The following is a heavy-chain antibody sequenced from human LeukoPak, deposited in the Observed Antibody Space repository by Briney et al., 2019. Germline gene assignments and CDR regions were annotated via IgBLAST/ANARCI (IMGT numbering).Heavy chain of an antibody. CDR3: ATYAGSYSKYFQQ. J-gene: IGHJ1*01. V-gene: IGHV5-51*01. CDR1: EYSFTNYW. D-gene: IGHD3-10*01. Sequence: GESLKISCKGSEYSFTNYWIGWVRQMPGKGLEWMGIIYPGDSDTRYSPSFQGQVTISADKSISTAYLQWSSLKASDTAMYFCATYAGSYSKYFQQWGQGTLVTVSS. CDR2: IYPGDSDT.